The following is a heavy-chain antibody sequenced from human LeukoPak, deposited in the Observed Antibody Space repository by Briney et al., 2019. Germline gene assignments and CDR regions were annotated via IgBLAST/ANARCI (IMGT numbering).Heavy chain of an antibody. V-gene: IGHV3-30-3*01. CDR3: AREGHGGAIDY. D-gene: IGHD1-26*01. CDR1: GFTFSSYW. CDR2: ISYDGSKK. Sequence: GGSLRLSCAASGFTFSSYWMSWVRQAPGKGLEWVALISYDGSKKYYADSVKGRFTISRDTSKNTLYLQMNSLRTEDTAVCYCAREGHGGAIDYWGQGTLVTVSS. J-gene: IGHJ4*02.